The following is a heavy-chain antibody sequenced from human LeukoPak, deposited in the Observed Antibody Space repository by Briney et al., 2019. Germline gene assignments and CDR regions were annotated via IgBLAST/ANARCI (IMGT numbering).Heavy chain of an antibody. J-gene: IGHJ4*02. V-gene: IGHV3-21*04. Sequence: GSLRLSCAASGFTFSSYAMSWVRQAPGKGLEWVSAISSSGSTIYYADSVKGRFTISRDNAKNSLYLQMNSLRAEDTAVYYCARSPERWLQPFDYWGQGTLVTVSS. CDR3: ARSPERWLQPFDY. CDR2: ISSSGSTI. CDR1: GFTFSSYA. D-gene: IGHD5-24*01.